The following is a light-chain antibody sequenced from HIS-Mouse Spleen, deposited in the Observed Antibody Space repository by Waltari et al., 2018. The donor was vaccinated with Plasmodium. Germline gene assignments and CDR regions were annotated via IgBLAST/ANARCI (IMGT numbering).Light chain of an antibody. V-gene: IGLV2-11*01. CDR2: DVS. CDR1: SSDFGGYNY. J-gene: IGLJ2*01. Sequence: QSALTQPRSVSGSPGQSVTIPCTATSSDFGGYNYVSWYQQHPGKAPKLMIYDVSKRPSGVPDRFSGSKSGNTASLTISGLQAEDEADYYCCSYAGSYTLVFGGGTKLTVL. CDR3: CSYAGSYTLV.